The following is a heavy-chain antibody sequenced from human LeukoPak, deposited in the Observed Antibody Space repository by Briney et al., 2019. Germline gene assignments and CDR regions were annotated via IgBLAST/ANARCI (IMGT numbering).Heavy chain of an antibody. D-gene: IGHD2-15*01. CDR2: ISGSDGST. CDR1: GFTFSNYA. V-gene: IGHV3-23*01. J-gene: IGHJ4*02. CDR3: AKGRGYCTGSSCYSDY. Sequence: PGGSLRLSCTASGFTFSNYAMSWVRQAPGKWLEWVSTISGSDGSTYYADSVKGRFTITRDNSKNTLYLQMNRLRVEDTAIYYCAKGRGYCTGSSCYSDYWGQGTLVTVSS.